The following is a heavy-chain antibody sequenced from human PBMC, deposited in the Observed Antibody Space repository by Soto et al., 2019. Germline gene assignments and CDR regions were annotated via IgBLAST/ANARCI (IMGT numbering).Heavy chain of an antibody. J-gene: IGHJ5*02. CDR2: IYHSGST. V-gene: IGHV4-30-2*06. CDR3: VRESTTSGPNWFDT. Sequence: PSETLFLTCSVSGGSINSGRSSWNWIRQSPGKGLEWIAYIYHSGSTYYNPSLKSRVTISVDRSENQFSLKLTSVTAADTAVYYCVRESTTSGPNWFDTWGPGILVTSPQ. D-gene: IGHD1-1*01. CDR1: GGSINSGRSS.